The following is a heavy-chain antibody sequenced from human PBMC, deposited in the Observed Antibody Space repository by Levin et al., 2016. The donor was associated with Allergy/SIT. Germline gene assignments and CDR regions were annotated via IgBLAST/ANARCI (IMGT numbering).Heavy chain of an antibody. D-gene: IGHD3-22*01. V-gene: IGHV1-69*13. J-gene: IGHJ4*02. CDR2: IIPIFGTA. CDR3: ARSGYYDSSGYYYYFDY. CDR1: GGTFSSYA. Sequence: SVKVSCKASGGTFSSYAISWVRQAPGQGLEWMGGIIPIFGTANYAQKFQGRVTITADESTSTAYMELSSLRSEDTAVYYCARSGYYDSSGYYYYFDYWGQGTLVTVSS.